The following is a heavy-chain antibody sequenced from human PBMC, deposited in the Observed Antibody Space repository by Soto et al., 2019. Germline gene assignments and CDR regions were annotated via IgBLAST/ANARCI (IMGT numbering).Heavy chain of an antibody. CDR3: AAWAEGATEVH. D-gene: IGHD2-15*01. J-gene: IGHJ4*02. CDR2: IWYDASKQ. CDR1: GFSFSVYG. V-gene: IGHV3-33*01. Sequence: PGGSLRLSCETSGFSFSVYGMHWVRQAPGKGLEWVAVIWYDASKQFYAASVEGRFTISRDNSKAILYLQMNSLSAEDTAVYYCAAWAEGATEVHWGQGTLVTVSS.